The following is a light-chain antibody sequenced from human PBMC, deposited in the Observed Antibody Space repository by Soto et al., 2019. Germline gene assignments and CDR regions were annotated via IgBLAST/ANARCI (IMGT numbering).Light chain of an antibody. CDR2: EVS. J-gene: IGLJ3*02. V-gene: IGLV2-14*01. CDR1: SSDIGAYNY. CDR3: SSFTTRSTWV. Sequence: QSVLTQPASVSGSPGQSITISCTGTSSDIGAYNYVSWYQQHPGQAPKLMIYEVSNRPSGVSNRFSASKSDNTASLTISGLQAEDEADYHCSSFTTRSTWVFGGGTKLTV.